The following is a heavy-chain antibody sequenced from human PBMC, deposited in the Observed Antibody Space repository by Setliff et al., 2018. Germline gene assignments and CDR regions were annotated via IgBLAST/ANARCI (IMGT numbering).Heavy chain of an antibody. Sequence: SETLSLTCTVSGDSIINYYWSWIRQPPGKGLEWIGNIYSSGSTSYNPSLKSRVTISVDTSKNQFSLNLTSVTAADTAVYYCAREGFYCTNGVCYRPFDYWGQGTLVTVSS. J-gene: IGHJ4*02. CDR1: GDSIINYY. V-gene: IGHV4-4*08. CDR2: IYSSGST. D-gene: IGHD2-8*01. CDR3: AREGFYCTNGVCYRPFDY.